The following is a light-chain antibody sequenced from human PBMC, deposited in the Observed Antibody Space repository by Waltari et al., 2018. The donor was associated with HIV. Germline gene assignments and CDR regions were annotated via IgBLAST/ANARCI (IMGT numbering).Light chain of an antibody. CDR3: QNSGRSPLT. CDR2: GAS. CDR1: QSLRSSY. Sequence: ESVLTRSPGTVSLSPGERATLSCRTSQSLRSSYVAWYQKKPGQAPRALIYGASNRATGMPDRFSGSGSGTDFTLTISRLEPEDFGEYYCQNSGRSPLTFGGGTKVEIK. V-gene: IGKV3-20*01. J-gene: IGKJ4*01.